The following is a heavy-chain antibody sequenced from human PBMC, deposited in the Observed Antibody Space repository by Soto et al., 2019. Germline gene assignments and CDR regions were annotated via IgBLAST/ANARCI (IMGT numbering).Heavy chain of an antibody. V-gene: IGHV3-23*01. CDR2: VNGGGDIT. D-gene: IGHD3-3*01. CDR1: EFTFSSYS. Sequence: EVQLLESGGGLVQPGGSLRLSCAASEFTFSSYSMIWVRQAPGKGLEWVSGVNGGGDITYYAESLKGRFTISRDNSKNSPYLQMNSMRAEDTAVFYCARGHFGVTMDVRGQGTTVTVSS. CDR3: ARGHFGVTMDV. J-gene: IGHJ6*02.